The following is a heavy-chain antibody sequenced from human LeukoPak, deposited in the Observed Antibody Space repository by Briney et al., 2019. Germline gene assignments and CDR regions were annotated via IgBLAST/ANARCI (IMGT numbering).Heavy chain of an antibody. Sequence: GGSLRLSCAASGFTFSSYAMHWVRQAPGKGLEWVAVISYDGSYKYYADSVKGRFTISRDNSKNTLYLQMNSLRAEDTAVYYCAGDGSGSYHFDYWGQGTLVTVSS. V-gene: IGHV3-30-3*01. CDR1: GFTFSSYA. J-gene: IGHJ4*02. D-gene: IGHD1-26*01. CDR2: ISYDGSYK. CDR3: AGDGSGSYHFDY.